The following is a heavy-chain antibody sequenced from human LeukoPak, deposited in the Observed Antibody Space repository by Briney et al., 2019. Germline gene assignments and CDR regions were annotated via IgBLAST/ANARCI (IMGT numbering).Heavy chain of an antibody. CDR2: IGVGSELI. CDR1: GFAFSHSA. CDR3: VRDFWYDHE. D-gene: IGHD3-3*01. V-gene: IGHV3-48*01. Sequence: PGGSLRLSCKGSGFAFSHSAINWVRQGPGKGPEGVAYIGVGSELITYADSVRGRFTVSRDDAQTSIYLQMNTLRAEDTAVYHCVRDFWYDHEWGQGTLVTVSS. J-gene: IGHJ4*02.